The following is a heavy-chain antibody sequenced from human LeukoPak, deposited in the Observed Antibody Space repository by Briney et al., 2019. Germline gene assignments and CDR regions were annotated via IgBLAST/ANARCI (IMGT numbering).Heavy chain of an antibody. J-gene: IGHJ4*01. CDR1: GFISSHYG. V-gene: IGHV3-33*01. Sequence: PGRSLRLSCVASGFISSHYGMHWVRQAPGKGVEWVAVIWSDGSNRFYAGSVKGRFTISRDNSQNTVFLQMNSLRAEDTAMYYCARAAQKGVDYSNSLKYWGHGILVTVSS. D-gene: IGHD4-11*01. CDR2: IWSDGSNR. CDR3: ARAAQKGVDYSNSLKY.